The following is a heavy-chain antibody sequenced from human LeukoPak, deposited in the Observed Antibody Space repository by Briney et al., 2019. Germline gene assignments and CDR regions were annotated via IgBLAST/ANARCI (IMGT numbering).Heavy chain of an antibody. CDR1: GFSLSTSGMC. J-gene: IGHJ4*02. CDR2: IDWDDDK. CDR3: ARMDDSSGYFYFDY. D-gene: IGHD3-22*01. Sequence: SGPALVKPTQTLTLTCTFSGFSLSTSGMCVSRIRQPPGKALEWLARIDWDDDKYYSTSLKTRLTISKDTSKNQVVLTMTNMDPVDTATYYCARMDDSSGYFYFDYWGQGTLVTVSS. V-gene: IGHV2-70*11.